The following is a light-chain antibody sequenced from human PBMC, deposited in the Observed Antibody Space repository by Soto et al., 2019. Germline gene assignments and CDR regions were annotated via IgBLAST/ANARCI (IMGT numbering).Light chain of an antibody. J-gene: IGKJ1*01. CDR2: SAS. CDR3: QQYGSSLWT. Sequence: EIVLTQSPGALSVSPGERATLSCRASQSITSSYLAWYQQKPGQPPSLLVYSASSRATGIPGRFSGGGSGVAFALTISRQEPGDSAVYYCQQYGSSLWTLGQGTKVEIK. CDR1: QSITSSY. V-gene: IGKV3-20*01.